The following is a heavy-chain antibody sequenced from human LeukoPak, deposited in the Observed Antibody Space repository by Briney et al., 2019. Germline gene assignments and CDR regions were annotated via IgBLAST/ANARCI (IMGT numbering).Heavy chain of an antibody. CDR1: GLTLSGYW. CDR3: AKAASSSWPSYYYGMDV. D-gene: IGHD6-13*01. CDR2: ITGSGGNT. V-gene: IGHV3-23*01. J-gene: IGHJ6*02. Sequence: GGSLRLSCSASGLTLSGYWVHWVRQIPGKGLVWVSVITGSGGNTYYADSVKGRFTISKDNSKNTVYLQMSSLRVDDTAVYYCAKAASSSWPSYYYGMDVWGQGTTVTVSS.